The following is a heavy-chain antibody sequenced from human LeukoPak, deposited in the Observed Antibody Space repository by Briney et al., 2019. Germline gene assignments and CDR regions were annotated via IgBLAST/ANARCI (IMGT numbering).Heavy chain of an antibody. V-gene: IGHV4-59*12. Sequence: PSETLSLTCTVSGGSISSYYWSWIRQPPGKGLEWVGEIYHSGSTNYNPSLKSRVTISVDKSKNQFSLKLSSVTAADTAVYYCVYSSGWLEYWGQGTLVTVSS. CDR1: GGSISSYY. CDR3: VYSSGWLEY. J-gene: IGHJ4*02. CDR2: IYHSGST. D-gene: IGHD6-19*01.